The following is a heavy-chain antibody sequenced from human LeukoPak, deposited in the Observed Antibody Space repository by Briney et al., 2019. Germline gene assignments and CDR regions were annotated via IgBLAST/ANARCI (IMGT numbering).Heavy chain of an antibody. CDR2: IKRDGSEK. D-gene: IGHD5/OR15-5a*01. Sequence: GGSLRLSCAASGFTFSSYWMSWVRQAPGKGLEWVANIKRDGSEKYYVDSVKGRFTISRDNAKNSLYLQMNSLRAEDTTVYYCARNPLRELYIDYWGQGTLVTVSS. CDR3: ARNPLRELYIDY. CDR1: GFTFSSYW. J-gene: IGHJ4*02. V-gene: IGHV3-7*01.